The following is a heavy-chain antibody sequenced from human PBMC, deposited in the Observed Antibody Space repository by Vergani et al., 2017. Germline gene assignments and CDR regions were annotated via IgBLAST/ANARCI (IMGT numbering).Heavy chain of an antibody. D-gene: IGHD3-10*01. J-gene: IGHJ6*02. V-gene: IGHV3-33*01. CDR2: IWYDGSNK. CDR1: GFTFSSYG. Sequence: QVQLVESGGGVVQPGRSLRLSCAASGFTFSSYGMHWVRQAPGKGLEWVAVIWYDGSNKYYADSVKGRFTISRDNSKNTLYLKMNSLRAEDTAVYYCARDQTLGGGFGAGDVWGQGTTVTVSS. CDR3: ARDQTLGGGFGAGDV.